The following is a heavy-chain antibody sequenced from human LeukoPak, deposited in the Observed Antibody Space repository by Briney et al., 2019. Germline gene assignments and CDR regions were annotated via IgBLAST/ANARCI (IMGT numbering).Heavy chain of an antibody. CDR2: IYYSGST. D-gene: IGHD3-10*01. J-gene: IGHJ4*02. Sequence: SETLSLTCTVSGGSISSSSYYWGWIRQPPGKGLEWIGSIYYSGSTNYNPSLKSRVTISVDTSKNQFSLKLSSVTAADTAVYYCAETPMVRGVIRYWGQGTLVTVSS. CDR3: AETPMVRGVIRY. CDR1: GGSISSSSYY. V-gene: IGHV4-39*01.